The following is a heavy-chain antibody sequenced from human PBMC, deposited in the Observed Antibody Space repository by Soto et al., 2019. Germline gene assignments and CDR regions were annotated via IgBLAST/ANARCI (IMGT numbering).Heavy chain of an antibody. V-gene: IGHV1-69*08. CDR2: IIPILGIA. J-gene: IGHJ4*02. D-gene: IGHD5-18*01. CDR1: GGTFSSYT. Sequence: QVQLVQSGAEVTKPGSSVKVSCKASGGTFSSYTINWVRQAPGQGLEWLGRIIPILGIADYAQNFPGRVTITADKSTSTAYMELSSLRSEDTAVYYCARETFGGYSYGYIDYWGQGTLVTVSS. CDR3: ARETFGGYSYGYIDY.